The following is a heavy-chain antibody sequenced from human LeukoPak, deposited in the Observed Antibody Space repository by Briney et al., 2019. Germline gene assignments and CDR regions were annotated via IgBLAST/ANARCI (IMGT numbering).Heavy chain of an antibody. CDR2: ISSSSSYI. Sequence: PGGSLRLSCAASGFTFSSYSMNWVRQAPGKGLEWVSSISSSSSYIYYADSVKGRFTISRDNSKNTLYLQMNSLRAEDTAVYYCAKTQNGAFDIWGQGTTVTVSS. V-gene: IGHV3-21*04. CDR3: AKTQNGAFDI. CDR1: GFTFSSYS. J-gene: IGHJ3*02. D-gene: IGHD1-1*01.